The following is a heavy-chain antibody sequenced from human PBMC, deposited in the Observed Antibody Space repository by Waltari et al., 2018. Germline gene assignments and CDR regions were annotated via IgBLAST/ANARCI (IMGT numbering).Heavy chain of an antibody. D-gene: IGHD5-18*01. CDR2: IYSGGST. V-gene: IGHV3-23*03. J-gene: IGHJ4*02. CDR3: AKEKRGYSYGLIDY. CDR1: GFTFSSYA. Sequence: EVQLLASGGGLVQPGGSLRLSCAASGFTFSSYAMSWVRQRPGKVLEWVSVIYSGGSTYYADSVKGRFTISRDNSKNTLYLQMNSLRAEDTAVYYCAKEKRGYSYGLIDYWGQGTLVTVSS.